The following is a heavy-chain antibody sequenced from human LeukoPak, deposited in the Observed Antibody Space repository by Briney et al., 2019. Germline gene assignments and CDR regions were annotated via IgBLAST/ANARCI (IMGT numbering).Heavy chain of an antibody. J-gene: IGHJ4*02. CDR1: GYTFTSYG. V-gene: IGHV1-18*01. Sequence: GASVKVSCKASGYTFTSYGITWVRQAPGQGLEWMGWISAYNDDTNYAQKLQGRVTMTTDTSTSTAYMELRSLRSDDTAVYHCARDRGIVVVVADYWGQGTLVTASS. CDR2: ISAYNDDT. D-gene: IGHD2-15*01. CDR3: ARDRGIVVVVADY.